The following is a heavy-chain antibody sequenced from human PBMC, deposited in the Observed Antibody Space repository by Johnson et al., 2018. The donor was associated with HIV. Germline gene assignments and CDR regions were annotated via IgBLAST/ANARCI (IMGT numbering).Heavy chain of an antibody. CDR1: GFTFSSYA. D-gene: IGHD3-10*01. V-gene: IGHV3-30*04. Sequence: QVQLVESGGGVVQPGRSLRLSCAASGFTFSSYAMHWVRQAPGKGLEWVAFIRYDGSNKYYADSVKGRFTISRDNSKNTLYLQMNSLRAEDTAVYYCAREGRRDAFDIWGQGTMVTVSS. CDR2: IRYDGSNK. J-gene: IGHJ3*02. CDR3: AREGRRDAFDI.